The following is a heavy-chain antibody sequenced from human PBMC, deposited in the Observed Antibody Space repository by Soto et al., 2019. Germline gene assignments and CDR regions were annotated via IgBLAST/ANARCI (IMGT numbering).Heavy chain of an antibody. V-gene: IGHV4-34*01. D-gene: IGHD1-7*01. CDR1: GGSFSGYY. CDR3: SKGEMSTIRNSFDP. CDR2: INHSGST. J-gene: IGHJ5*02. Sequence: PSETLSLTCAVYGGSFSGYYWSWIRQPPGKGLEWIGEINHSGSTYYSPSLKSRVTISLDTLFLQMSNLRAEDTALYYCSKGEMSTIRNSFDPWGQGTLVTVSS.